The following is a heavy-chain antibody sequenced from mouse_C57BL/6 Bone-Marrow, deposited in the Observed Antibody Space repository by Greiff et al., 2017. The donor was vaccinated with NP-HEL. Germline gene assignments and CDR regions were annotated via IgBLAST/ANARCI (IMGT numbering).Heavy chain of an antibody. CDR2: ISNGGGST. V-gene: IGHV5-12*01. J-gene: IGHJ2*01. CDR1: GFTFSDYY. CDR3: ARQTIYYYAYFDY. Sequence: EVMLVESGGGLVQPGGSLKLSCAASGFTFSDYYMYWVRQTPEKRLEWVAYISNGGGSTYYPDTVKGRFTISRDNAKNPLYLQMSRLKSEDTAMYYCARQTIYYYAYFDYWGQGTTLTVSS. D-gene: IGHD1-1*01.